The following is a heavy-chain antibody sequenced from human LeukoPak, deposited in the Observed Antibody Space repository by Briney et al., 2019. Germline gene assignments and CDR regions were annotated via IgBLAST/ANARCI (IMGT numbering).Heavy chain of an antibody. V-gene: IGHV3-74*01. J-gene: IGHJ4*02. CDR1: GFTFTKYW. Sequence: PGGSLRLSCAASGFTFTKYWIHWVRQAPGKGLVWVSRINRDGTNTGYADSVKGRFTISRDNAKNTVYLQMSGLRAEDTAVYYCARDSGTAYGDCLPYWGQGNLVIVSS. CDR2: INRDGTNT. D-gene: IGHD4-17*01. CDR3: ARDSGTAYGDCLPY.